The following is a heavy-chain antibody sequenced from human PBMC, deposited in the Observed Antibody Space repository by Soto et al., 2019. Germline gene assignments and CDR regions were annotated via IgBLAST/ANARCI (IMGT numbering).Heavy chain of an antibody. CDR2: ISSDGSNE. J-gene: IGHJ4*02. Sequence: QVQLVESGGGVVQPGRSLRLSCAASGFTFSSYAMHWVRQAPGKGLEWVAVISSDGSNEYHADSVKGRFTISRDNSKNTLYLQMNSLRAEDTAVYYCARVKGCSGGSCYPYFDYWGQGTLGTVSS. CDR3: ARVKGCSGGSCYPYFDY. D-gene: IGHD2-15*01. V-gene: IGHV3-30-3*01. CDR1: GFTFSSYA.